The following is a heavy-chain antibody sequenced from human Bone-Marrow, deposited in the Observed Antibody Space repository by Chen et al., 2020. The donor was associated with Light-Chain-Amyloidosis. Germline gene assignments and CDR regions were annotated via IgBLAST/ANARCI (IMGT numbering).Heavy chain of an antibody. Sequence: QVQLQQWGAGLLKPSETLSLTCGVSGGSFSGHYGSWIRQPPGKGLEWIGEMNDSGSANYNPSLESRVTISVDTAKKQFSLKLSSVTDADTGVYFCARGGSSSGWSNWFHPWGQGTLATVSS. CDR2: MNDSGSA. CDR3: ARGGSSSGWSNWFHP. V-gene: IGHV4-34*01. J-gene: IGHJ5*02. D-gene: IGHD6-19*01. CDR1: GGSFSGHY.